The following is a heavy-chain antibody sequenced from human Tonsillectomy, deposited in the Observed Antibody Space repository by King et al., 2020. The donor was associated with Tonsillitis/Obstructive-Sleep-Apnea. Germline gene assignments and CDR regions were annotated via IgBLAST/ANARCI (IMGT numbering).Heavy chain of an antibody. CDR2: ISSSGSTI. Sequence: VQLVESGGGLVQPGGSLRVSCAASGFTFSSYDMNWVRQAPGKGLEWVSYISSSGSTIYYADSVKGRFTISRDNAKNSLYLEMNSLRAEDTAVYHCASSRFGGCFDPWGQGTLVTVSS. CDR3: ASSRFGGCFDP. J-gene: IGHJ5*02. D-gene: IGHD3-16*01. V-gene: IGHV3-48*03. CDR1: GFTFSSYD.